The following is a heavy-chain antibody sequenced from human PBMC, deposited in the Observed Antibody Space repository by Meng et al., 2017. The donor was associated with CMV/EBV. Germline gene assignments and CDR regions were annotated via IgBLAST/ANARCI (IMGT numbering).Heavy chain of an antibody. D-gene: IGHD6-13*01. CDR2: IRYDGSNK. Sequence: GGSLRLSCAASGFTFSSHGMHWVRQAPGKGLEWVACIRYDGSNKYYADSVKGRFTISRDNSKNTLYLQMNSLRAEDTAVYYCAKASRWGALFNGMDVWGKGTTVTVSS. J-gene: IGHJ6*04. V-gene: IGHV3-30*02. CDR3: AKASRWGALFNGMDV. CDR1: GFTFSSHG.